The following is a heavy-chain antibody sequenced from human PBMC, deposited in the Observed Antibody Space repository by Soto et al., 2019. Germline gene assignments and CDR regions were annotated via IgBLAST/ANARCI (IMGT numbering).Heavy chain of an antibody. Sequence: AGRSIRLSCAASGFTSSSYAMSWIRKAQGKGLEWVSAISGSGGSTYYADSVKGRFTISRDNSKNTLYLQMNSLRAEDTAVYYCAKGSGRSSWRLVAFDIWGQGTMVTVSS. D-gene: IGHD6-19*01. V-gene: IGHV3-23*01. CDR1: GFTSSSYA. CDR3: AKGSGRSSWRLVAFDI. CDR2: ISGSGGST. J-gene: IGHJ3*02.